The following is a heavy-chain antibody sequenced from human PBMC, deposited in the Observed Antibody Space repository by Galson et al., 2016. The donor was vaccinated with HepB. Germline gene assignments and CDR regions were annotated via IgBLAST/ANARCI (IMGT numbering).Heavy chain of an antibody. CDR1: GFSFSSSV. V-gene: IGHV3-30*04. J-gene: IGHJ4*02. Sequence: SLRLSCAASGFSFSSSVMHWVRQAPGKGLEWVAVISYHGSNKYYVDSVKGRFTISRDNSKNTLYLQMNSLGVEDTGMYYCARDGYYYGSGGYGAATYWGQGTPVTVSS. D-gene: IGHD3-10*01. CDR2: ISYHGSNK. CDR3: ARDGYYYGSGGYGAATY.